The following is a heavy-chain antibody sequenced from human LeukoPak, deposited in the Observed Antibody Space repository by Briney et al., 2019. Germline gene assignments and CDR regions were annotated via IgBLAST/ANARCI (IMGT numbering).Heavy chain of an antibody. CDR1: GYTFTGYY. D-gene: IGHD2-2*01. CDR3: ARSPRYCSSTSCYVLGY. CDR2: MNPNSGNT. Sequence: ASVKVSCKASGYTFTGYYMHWVRQATGQGLEWMGWMNPNSGNTGYAQKFQGRVTITRNTSISTAYMELSSLRSEDTAVYYCARSPRYCSSTSCYVLGYWGQGTLVTVSS. V-gene: IGHV1-8*03. J-gene: IGHJ4*02.